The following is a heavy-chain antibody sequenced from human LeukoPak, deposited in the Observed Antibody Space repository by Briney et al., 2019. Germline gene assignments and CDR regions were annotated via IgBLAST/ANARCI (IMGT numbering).Heavy chain of an antibody. CDR2: IFYSGNT. J-gene: IGHJ5*02. D-gene: IGHD2-21*01. CDR3: ASLVSLYSWFDP. CDR1: GGSISSYY. Sequence: SETLSLTCTVSGGSISSYYWNWIRQPPGKGLEWIGYIFYSGNTNYNPSLKSRVTISLDTSKNQFSLKLSSVTAADTAVYYCASLVSLYSWFDPWGQGTLVTVSS. V-gene: IGHV4-59*01.